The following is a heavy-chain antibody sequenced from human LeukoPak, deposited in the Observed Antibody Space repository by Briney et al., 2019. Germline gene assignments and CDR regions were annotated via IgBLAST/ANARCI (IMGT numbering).Heavy chain of an antibody. V-gene: IGHV3-23*01. CDR2: ISGSGDST. CDR3: AKAGAVVVVVAKFFDY. D-gene: IGHD2-15*01. Sequence: GGSLRLSCAASGFTFSSYAMSWVRQVPGKGLEWVSAISGSGDSTNYADSVKGRFTISRDNSKNTLYLQMNSLRAEDTAVYYCAKAGAVVVVVAKFFDYWGQGTLVTVSS. CDR1: GFTFSSYA. J-gene: IGHJ4*02.